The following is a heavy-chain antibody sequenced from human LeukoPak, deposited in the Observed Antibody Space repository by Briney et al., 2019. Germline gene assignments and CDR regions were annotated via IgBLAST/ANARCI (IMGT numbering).Heavy chain of an antibody. V-gene: IGHV4-59*11. Sequence: SETLSLTCTVSGGSISNHYWSWIRQPPGKGLEWIGFIYHSENPTYNPSLKSRVTISLHTSKNQFSLKLSSVTAADTAVYYCARVSWYTRFDPWGQGILVTVSP. CDR2: IYHSENP. J-gene: IGHJ5*02. CDR1: GGSISNHY. D-gene: IGHD6-13*01. CDR3: ARVSWYTRFDP.